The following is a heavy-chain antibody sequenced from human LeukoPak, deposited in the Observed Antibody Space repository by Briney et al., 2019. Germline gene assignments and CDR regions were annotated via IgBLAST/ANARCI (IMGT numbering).Heavy chain of an antibody. CDR3: ARGHDRTGYFYSGVIDY. Sequence: ASVKVSCKASGYTFTSYYMHRARQAPGQGLEWMGIINPSAGSTTYAQKFQGRVTMTRDPSTSTVYMELSSLRSEDTAVYFCARGHDRTGYFYSGVIDYRGQGTLVTVSS. CDR2: INPSAGST. CDR1: GYTFTSYY. J-gene: IGHJ4*02. V-gene: IGHV1-46*01. D-gene: IGHD3-22*01.